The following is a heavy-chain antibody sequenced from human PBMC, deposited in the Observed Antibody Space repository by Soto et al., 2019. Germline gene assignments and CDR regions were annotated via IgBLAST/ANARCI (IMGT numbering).Heavy chain of an antibody. J-gene: IGHJ4*02. CDR2: IIPILGIA. CDR3: ARTIVATIPNLYYFDY. Sequence: ASVKVSCKASGGTFSSHTISWVRQAPGQGLEWMGRIIPILGIANYAQKFQGRVTITADKSTSTAYMELSSLRSEDTAVYYCARTIVATIPNLYYFDYWGQGTLVTVSS. V-gene: IGHV1-69*02. D-gene: IGHD5-12*01. CDR1: GGTFSSHT.